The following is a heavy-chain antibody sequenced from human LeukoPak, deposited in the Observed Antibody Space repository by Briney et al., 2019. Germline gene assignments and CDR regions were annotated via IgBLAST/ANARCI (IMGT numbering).Heavy chain of an antibody. CDR1: GGSISSGGYS. CDR3: ARVRVSSSTWYSSYYYYFYMDV. J-gene: IGHJ6*03. CDR2: VDHTGST. Sequence: SETLSLTCAVSGGSISSGGYSWTWIRQPPGKGLEWIGYVDHTGSTNFNPSLNGRVSISRDTTKNLFPLRLRSVTAADTAVYFCARVRVSSSTWYSSYYYYFYMDVWGKGTTVTV. V-gene: IGHV4-61*03. D-gene: IGHD5-18*01.